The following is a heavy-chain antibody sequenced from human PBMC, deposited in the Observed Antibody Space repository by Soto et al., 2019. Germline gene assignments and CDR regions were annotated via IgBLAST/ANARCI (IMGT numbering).Heavy chain of an antibody. Sequence: QVQLVQSGAEVKKPGASVKVSCKASGYTFTSYAMHWVRQAPGQRLEWMGWINAGNGNTKYSQKSQGKATITRGTSASTADKRLSSMRSEDAAVYYCARGFVRLQQLREGPEQNNDFLGQGTLVTVSS. J-gene: IGHJ4*02. CDR1: GYTFTSYA. CDR2: INAGNGNT. V-gene: IGHV1-3*01. CDR3: ARGFVRLQQLREGPEQNNDF. D-gene: IGHD6-13*01.